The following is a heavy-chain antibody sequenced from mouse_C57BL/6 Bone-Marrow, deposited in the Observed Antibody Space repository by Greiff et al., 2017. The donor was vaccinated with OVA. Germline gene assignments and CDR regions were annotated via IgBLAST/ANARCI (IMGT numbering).Heavy chain of an antibody. CDR3: ARSRGYYYGSSFWFAY. J-gene: IGHJ3*01. CDR1: GYTFTSYG. Sequence: VQLQQSGAELARPGASVKLSCKASGYTFTSYGISWVKQRTGQGLEWIGEIYPRSGNTYYNEKFKGKATLTADKSSSTAYMELRSLTSEDSAVYFCARSRGYYYGSSFWFAYWGQGTLVTVSA. V-gene: IGHV1-81*01. D-gene: IGHD1-1*01. CDR2: IYPRSGNT.